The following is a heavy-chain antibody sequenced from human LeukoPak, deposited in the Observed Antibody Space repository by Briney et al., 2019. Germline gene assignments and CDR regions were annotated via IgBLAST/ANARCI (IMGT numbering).Heavy chain of an antibody. Sequence: SETLSLTCTVSGGSISSSSYYWGWIRQPPGKGLEWIGSIYYSGSTYYNPSLKSRVTISVDTSKNQFSLKLSSVTAADTAVYYCARAYGSGFDYWGQGTLVTVSS. J-gene: IGHJ4*02. CDR2: IYYSGST. V-gene: IGHV4-39*07. CDR3: ARAYGSGFDY. D-gene: IGHD3-10*01. CDR1: GGSISSSSYY.